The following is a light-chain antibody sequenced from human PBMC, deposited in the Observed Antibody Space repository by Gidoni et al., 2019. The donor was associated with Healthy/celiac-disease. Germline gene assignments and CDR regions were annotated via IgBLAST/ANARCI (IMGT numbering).Light chain of an antibody. Sequence: DIVMTQSPDSLAVSLGERATINCKSSQSVLYSSNNKNYLAWYQQKPGQPPKLLIYWASTRESGVPDRFSGSGSGTDFTLTISSLQAEDVAVYYCQQYYSPWTFXHXTKVEIK. V-gene: IGKV4-1*01. CDR2: WAS. CDR1: QSVLYSSNNKNY. J-gene: IGKJ1*01. CDR3: QQYYSPWT.